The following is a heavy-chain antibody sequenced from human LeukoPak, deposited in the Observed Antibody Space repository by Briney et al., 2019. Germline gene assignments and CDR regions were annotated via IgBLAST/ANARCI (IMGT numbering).Heavy chain of an antibody. CDR2: ISSSSTYI. J-gene: IGHJ3*02. CDR3: ARDNLGYPLDEGFDI. Sequence: KSGGSLLLSCAASGFTFSSYSMNWVRQAPGKGLEWVSSISSSSTYIYYADSVKGRFTISRDNDKNSLYLQLSRLRVEDTAVYYCARDNLGYPLDEGFDIWGQGTMVTVSS. D-gene: IGHD3-16*01. V-gene: IGHV3-21*01. CDR1: GFTFSSYS.